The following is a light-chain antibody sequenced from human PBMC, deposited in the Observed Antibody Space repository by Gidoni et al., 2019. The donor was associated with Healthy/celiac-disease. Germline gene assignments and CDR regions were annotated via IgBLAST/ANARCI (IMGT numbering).Light chain of an antibody. J-gene: IGKJ1*01. CDR3: QQYGSSPPWT. Sequence: EIVFTQSPATLSLSPGERATLSCGASQSVSSSYLAWYQQKPGLAPRLLIHDASSRATGIPDRFSGSGSGTDFTLTISRLEPEDFAVYYCQQYGSSPPWTFGQGTKVEIK. V-gene: IGKV3D-20*01. CDR1: QSVSSSY. CDR2: DAS.